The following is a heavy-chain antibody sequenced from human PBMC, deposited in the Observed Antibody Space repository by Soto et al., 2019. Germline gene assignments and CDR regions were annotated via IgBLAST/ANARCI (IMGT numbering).Heavy chain of an antibody. J-gene: IGHJ5*02. CDR3: ARGEVGGFGSKRNWFDP. CDR2: IYYSGST. CDR1: GGSISSYY. V-gene: IGHV4-59*01. D-gene: IGHD3-10*01. Sequence: SETLSLTCTVSGGSISSYYWSWIRQPPGKGLEWIGYIYYSGSTNYNPSLKSRVTISVDTSKNQFSLKLSSVTAADTAVYYCARGEVGGFGSKRNWFDPWGQGXLVTVYS.